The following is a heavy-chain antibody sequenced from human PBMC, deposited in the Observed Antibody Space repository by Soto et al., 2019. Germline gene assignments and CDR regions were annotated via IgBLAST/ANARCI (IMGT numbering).Heavy chain of an antibody. CDR2: IYYSGSS. J-gene: IGHJ4*02. CDR3: ARGQGGPFDY. V-gene: IGHV4-59*01. Sequence: PSETLSLTCTVSGGSFSTYYWSWIRQAPGKGLEWIGYIYYSGSSNYNPSLKSRVTMSVDTSKNQLSLKLSSVTAADTAVYYCARGQGGPFDYWGQGTLVTVSS. D-gene: IGHD2-15*01. CDR1: GGSFSTYY.